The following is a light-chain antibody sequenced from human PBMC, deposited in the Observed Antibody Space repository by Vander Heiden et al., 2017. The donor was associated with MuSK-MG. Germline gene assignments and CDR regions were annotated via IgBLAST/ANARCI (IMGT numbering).Light chain of an antibody. Sequence: EIVLTKSPDFRSVTTQKKVTITFRASQSIGSCLHWYQQKPDQSPKLLIKYASQSISGVPSRFSGSGSGTDFTLTINSLEAEDAAAYYCQQSSSLPLTFGQGTQLEIK. J-gene: IGKJ5*01. CDR1: QSIGSC. CDR2: YAS. CDR3: QQSSSLPLT. V-gene: IGKV6D-21*02.